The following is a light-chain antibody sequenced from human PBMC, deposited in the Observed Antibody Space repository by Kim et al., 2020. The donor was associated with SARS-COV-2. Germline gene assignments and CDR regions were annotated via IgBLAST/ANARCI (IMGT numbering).Light chain of an antibody. J-gene: IGKJ1*01. CDR2: GAS. Sequence: ILLTQSPGTLSLAPGEGATLSCRSSQSVRSRCLACYQQKPGQAPRHLISGASTRATGIPDRFSGSGSGTDFTLTISRLEPEDLALYYCQQYATSPGTFGQGTKMNIK. CDR1: QSVRSRC. V-gene: IGKV3-20*01. CDR3: QQYATSPGT.